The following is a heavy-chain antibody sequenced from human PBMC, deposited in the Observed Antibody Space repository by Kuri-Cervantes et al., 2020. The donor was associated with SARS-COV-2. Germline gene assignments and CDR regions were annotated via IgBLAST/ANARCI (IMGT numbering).Heavy chain of an antibody. D-gene: IGHD3-3*01. J-gene: IGHJ5*02. V-gene: IGHV4-39*01. Sequence: SETLSLTCTVSGGSISSSSYYWGWIRQPPGKGLEWIGSIYYCGSTYYNPSLKSRVTISVDTSKNQFSLKLSSVTAADTAVYYCARQMMSSITIFGVVITRNWFDPWGQGTLVTVSS. CDR2: IYYCGST. CDR3: ARQMMSSITIFGVVITRNWFDP. CDR1: GGSISSSSYY.